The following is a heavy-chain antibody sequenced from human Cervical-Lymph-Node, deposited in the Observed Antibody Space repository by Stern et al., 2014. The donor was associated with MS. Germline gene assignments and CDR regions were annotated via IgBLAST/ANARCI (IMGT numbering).Heavy chain of an antibody. CDR2: IKQDGSAR. D-gene: IGHD2-15*01. Sequence: EVQLVESGGGLVQPGGSLRLSCAGSGFSLSSYWISWVRQAPGKGPELVATIKQDGSARYYGDSVKGRFTISRDNSKNSVFLQMNSLRVDDTSVYYCARDCGSGSCYQTQYYYGVDVWGQGTTVIVSS. J-gene: IGHJ6*02. V-gene: IGHV3-7*01. CDR3: ARDCGSGSCYQTQYYYGVDV. CDR1: GFSLSSYW.